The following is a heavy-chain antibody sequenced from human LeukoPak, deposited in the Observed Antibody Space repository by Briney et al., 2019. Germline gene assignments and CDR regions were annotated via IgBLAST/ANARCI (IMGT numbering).Heavy chain of an antibody. V-gene: IGHV1-2*02. CDR2: ISPNSGGT. Sequence: GASVKVSCKASGYTFTGYYMHWVRQAPGQGLEWMGWISPNSGGTNYAQKFQGRVTMTRDTSISTAYMELSRLRSDDTAVYYCARSRHIVVVPAAMRANWFDPWGQGTLVTVSS. D-gene: IGHD2-2*01. CDR1: GYTFTGYY. CDR3: ARSRHIVVVPAAMRANWFDP. J-gene: IGHJ5*02.